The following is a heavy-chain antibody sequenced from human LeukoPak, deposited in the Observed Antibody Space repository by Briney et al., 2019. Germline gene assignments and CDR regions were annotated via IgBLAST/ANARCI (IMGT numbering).Heavy chain of an antibody. Sequence: SETLSLTCTVSGGSISSRSYYWGWIRQPPGKGLEWIGSIYYSGSTYYNPSLKSRVTISVDTSKNQFSLKLSSVTAADTAVYYCARRYCSGGSCTDAFDIWGQGTMVTVSS. CDR2: IYYSGST. D-gene: IGHD2-15*01. J-gene: IGHJ3*02. CDR3: ARRYCSGGSCTDAFDI. V-gene: IGHV4-39*01. CDR1: GGSISSRSYY.